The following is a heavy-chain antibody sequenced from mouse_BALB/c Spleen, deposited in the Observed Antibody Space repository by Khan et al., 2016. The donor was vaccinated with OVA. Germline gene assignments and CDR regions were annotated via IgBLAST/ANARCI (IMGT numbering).Heavy chain of an antibody. V-gene: IGHV1S136*01. J-gene: IGHJ2*01. D-gene: IGHD4-1*01. Sequence: MQLEESGPELVKPGASVKMSCKASGYTFTNYVLHWVKQKPGQGLEWIGYINPYNGGTKYNEKFKGKATLASDKSSITANMELSSLTSEDSAVDYCARGNWQSYYFDYWGQGTTLTLSS. CDR2: INPYNGGT. CDR3: ARGNWQSYYFDY. CDR1: GYTFTNYV.